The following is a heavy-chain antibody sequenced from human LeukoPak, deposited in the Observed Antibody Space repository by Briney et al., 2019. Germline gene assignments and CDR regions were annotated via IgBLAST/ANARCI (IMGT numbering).Heavy chain of an antibody. Sequence: PSETLSLTCTVSGGSISSSSYYWSWIRQPPGKGLEWIGYAYYSGTTNYKYKSSLKSRVTISVDTSKNQFSLRLSSVTAADTAVYYCARSDRDLWYFDLWGRGTLVTVSS. J-gene: IGHJ2*01. CDR2: AYYSGTT. V-gene: IGHV4-61*01. CDR1: GGSISSSSYY. CDR3: ARSDRDLWYFDL.